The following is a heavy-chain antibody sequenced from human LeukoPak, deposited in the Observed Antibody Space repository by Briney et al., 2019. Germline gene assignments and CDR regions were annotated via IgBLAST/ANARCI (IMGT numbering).Heavy chain of an antibody. CDR3: AKLQSDGLRTYYGMDV. V-gene: IGHV3-23*01. D-gene: IGHD4-17*01. J-gene: IGHJ6*02. Sequence: GGSLRLSCAASGFTFDDYGMSWVRQAPGKGLEWVSASTGSGGTTYYADSVTGRFTISRDNSKNTLYLQMNSLRAEDTAVYYCAKLQSDGLRTYYGMDVWGQGTTVTVSS. CDR1: GFTFDDYG. CDR2: STGSGGTT.